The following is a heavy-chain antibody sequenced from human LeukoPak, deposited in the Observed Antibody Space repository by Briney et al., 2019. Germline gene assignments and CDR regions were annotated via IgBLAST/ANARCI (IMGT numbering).Heavy chain of an antibody. CDR3: ARGTSSGWYAIYYYYMDV. CDR2: IIPIFGTA. D-gene: IGHD6-19*01. CDR1: GGTFSSYA. Sequence: SVNVSCKASGGTFSSYAISWVRQAPGQGLEWMGGIIPIFGTANYAQKFQGRVTITAEESTSTAYMELSSLRSEDTAVYYCARGTSSGWYAIYYYYMDVWGKGTTVTISS. V-gene: IGHV1-69*13. J-gene: IGHJ6*03.